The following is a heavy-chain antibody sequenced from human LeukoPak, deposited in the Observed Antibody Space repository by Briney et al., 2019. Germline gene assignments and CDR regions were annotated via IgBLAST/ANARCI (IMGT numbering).Heavy chain of an antibody. J-gene: IGHJ4*02. V-gene: IGHV4-59*01. CDR3: ARQSDPRLLWFGELLS. CDR2: IYYSGST. D-gene: IGHD3-10*01. CDR1: GGSISSYY. Sequence: SETLSLTCTVSGGSISSYYWSWIRQPPGKGLEWIGYIYYSGSTNYNPSLKSRVTISVDTSKNQFSLKLSSVTAADTAVYCCARQSDPRLLWFGELLSWGQGTLVTVSS.